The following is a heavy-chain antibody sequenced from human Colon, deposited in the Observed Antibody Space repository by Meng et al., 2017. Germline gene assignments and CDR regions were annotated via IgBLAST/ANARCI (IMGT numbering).Heavy chain of an antibody. CDR1: GGSIISYY. J-gene: IGHJ4*02. D-gene: IGHD2-21*01. CDR2: IYYTGST. V-gene: IGHV4-59*01. CDR3: TQKSYDSNGDPTGLQY. Sequence: SETLSLTCNVSGGSIISYYWHWIRQSPERGLEWMGYIYYTGSTNYNPSLAGRLTLSVDTSKNQLYLQLTSVTAADTAVYYCTQKSYDSNGDPTGLQYWGQGAQVTVSS.